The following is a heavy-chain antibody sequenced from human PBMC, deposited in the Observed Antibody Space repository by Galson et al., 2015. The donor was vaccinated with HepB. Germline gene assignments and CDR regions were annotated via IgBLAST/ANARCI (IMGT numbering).Heavy chain of an antibody. D-gene: IGHD5-24*01. CDR3: ARIKWGDGYNLDAYFDY. CDR1: GFSLSTSGMC. J-gene: IGHJ4*02. V-gene: IGHV2-70*11. CDR2: IDWDDDK. Sequence: PALVKPTQTLTLTCTFSGFSLSTSGMCVSWIRQPPGKALEWLARIDWDDDKYYSTSLKTRLTISKNTSKNQVVLTMTNMDPVDTATYYCARIKWGDGYNLDAYFDYWGQGTLVTVSS.